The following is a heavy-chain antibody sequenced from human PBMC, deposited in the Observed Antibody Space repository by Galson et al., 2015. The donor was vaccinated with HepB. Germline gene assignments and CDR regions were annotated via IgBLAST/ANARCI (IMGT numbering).Heavy chain of an antibody. CDR1: GYTFTGYY. V-gene: IGHV1-2*02. Sequence: SVKVSCKASGYTFTGYYMHWVRQAPGQGLEWMGWINPNSGGTNYAQKFQGRVTMTRDTSISTAYMELSRLRSDDTAVYYCARAWIYSNPMLSTTDGFDPWGQGTLVTVSS. D-gene: IGHD4-11*01. CDR3: ARAWIYSNPMLSTTDGFDP. CDR2: INPNSGGT. J-gene: IGHJ5*02.